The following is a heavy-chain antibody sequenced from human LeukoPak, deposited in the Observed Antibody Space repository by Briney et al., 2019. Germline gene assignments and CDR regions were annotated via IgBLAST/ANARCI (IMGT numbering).Heavy chain of an antibody. J-gene: IGHJ4*02. Sequence: SETLSLTCTVSGGSISSYYWSWIRQPPGKGLEWIGYIYYSGSTNYNPSLKSRVTISVDTSKNQFSLKLSSVTAADTAVYYCARLPYCYDSSGYKRGFDYWGQGTLVTVSS. CDR1: GGSISSYY. CDR2: IYYSGST. CDR3: ARLPYCYDSSGYKRGFDY. D-gene: IGHD3-22*01. V-gene: IGHV4-59*01.